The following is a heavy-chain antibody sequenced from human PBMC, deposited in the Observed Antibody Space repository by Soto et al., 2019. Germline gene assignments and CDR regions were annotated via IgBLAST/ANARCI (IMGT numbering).Heavy chain of an antibody. CDR2: ITGDTLEA. V-gene: IGHV1-18*01. CDR1: GYTFNRYA. J-gene: IGHJ5*02. CDR3: AGDSPTDL. Sequence: QVQLVQSGAEVRKPGASVTVSCKASGYTFNRYAISWLRQAPGQGPEWMGWITGDTLEASYARKFQGRVTLTRSTSTSTACMELGSLRGDGTAVYYCAGDSPTDLWGQGNLVSVSS.